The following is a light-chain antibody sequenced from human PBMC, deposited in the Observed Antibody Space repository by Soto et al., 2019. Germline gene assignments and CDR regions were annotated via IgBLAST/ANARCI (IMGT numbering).Light chain of an antibody. CDR2: GAS. CDR1: QSVRSSY. CDR3: QQHNNWPRWT. V-gene: IGKV3-15*01. Sequence: EIVLTQSPGTLSVSPGERATLSCRASQSVRSSYLAWYQQKPGQAPRLLIYGASTRATGIPARFSGSGSGTEFTLTISSLQSEDFAVYYCQQHNNWPRWTFGQGTKVDIK. J-gene: IGKJ1*01.